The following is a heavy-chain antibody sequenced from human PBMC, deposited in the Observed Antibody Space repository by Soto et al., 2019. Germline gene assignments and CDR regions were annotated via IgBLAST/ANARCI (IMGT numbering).Heavy chain of an antibody. D-gene: IGHD3-3*01. CDR2: IYYSGST. CDR3: ARDNILGILYGGMDV. CDR1: GGSISSGEYC. Sequence: PSETLSLTGAVSGGSISSGEYCWRWLCQPPGKGLEWIGYIYYSGSTYYNPSLKSRVTISVDTSKNQFSLKLSSVTAADTAVYYCARDNILGILYGGMDVWGQGTTVTVSS. J-gene: IGHJ6*02. V-gene: IGHV4-30-4*01.